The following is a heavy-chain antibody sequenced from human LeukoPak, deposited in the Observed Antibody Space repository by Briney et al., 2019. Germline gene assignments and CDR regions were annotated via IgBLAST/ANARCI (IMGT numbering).Heavy chain of an antibody. V-gene: IGHV4-4*07. CDR1: GGSISSYY. CDR2: FYTSGST. J-gene: IGHJ5*02. CDR3: ARDYHGGQGYNWFNWLDP. D-gene: IGHD5-24*01. Sequence: SETLSLTCTVSGGSISSYYWSWIRQPAGKGLEWIGRFYTSGSTNYNPSLKSRVTMSVDTSKNQFSLKLSSVTAADTAVYYCARDYHGGQGYNWFNWLDPWGQGTLVTVSS.